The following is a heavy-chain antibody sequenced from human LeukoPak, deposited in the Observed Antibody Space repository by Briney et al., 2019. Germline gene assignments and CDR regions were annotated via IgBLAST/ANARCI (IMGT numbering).Heavy chain of an antibody. Sequence: PGGSLRLSCAASGFTFSSYAMSWVRQAPGKGLEWVSAVSGSGGSTYYADSVKGRFTISRDNSKNTLYLQMNSLRAEDTAVYYCAKDLKTVTIGRLMDVWGKGTTVTVSS. CDR2: VSGSGGST. D-gene: IGHD4-17*01. CDR3: AKDLKTVTIGRLMDV. CDR1: GFTFSSYA. V-gene: IGHV3-23*01. J-gene: IGHJ6*03.